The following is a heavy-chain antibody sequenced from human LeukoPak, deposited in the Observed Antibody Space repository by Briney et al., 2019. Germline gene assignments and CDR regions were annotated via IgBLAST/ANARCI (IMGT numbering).Heavy chain of an antibody. Sequence: SETLSLTCIVSGGSISSTYYWSWIRQPPGKGLEWIGYVYYSGSTNYNPSLKSRVTISVDTSKNQFSLKLGSVTAADTAVYYCAKYIRDSGTYNFDYWGQGTLVTVSS. V-gene: IGHV4-59*01. D-gene: IGHD1-1*01. CDR1: GGSISSTYY. CDR3: AKYIRDSGTYNFDY. J-gene: IGHJ4*02. CDR2: VYYSGST.